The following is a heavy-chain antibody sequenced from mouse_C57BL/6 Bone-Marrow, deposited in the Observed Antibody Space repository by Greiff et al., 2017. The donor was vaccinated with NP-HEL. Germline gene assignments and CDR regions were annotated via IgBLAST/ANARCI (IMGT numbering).Heavy chain of an antibody. CDR3: ARGGYYYGSSYRYFDV. CDR1: GYTFTDYN. J-gene: IGHJ1*03. V-gene: IGHV1-18*01. D-gene: IGHD1-1*01. CDR2: INPNNGGT. Sequence: VQLKQSGPELVKPGASVKIPCNASGYTFTDYNMDWVKQSHGKSLEWIGDINPNNGGTIYNQKFKGKATLTVDKSSSTAYMELRSLTSEDTAVYYCARGGYYYGSSYRYFDVWGTGTTVTVSS.